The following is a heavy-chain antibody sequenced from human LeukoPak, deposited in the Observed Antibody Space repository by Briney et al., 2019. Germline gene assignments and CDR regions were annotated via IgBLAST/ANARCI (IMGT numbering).Heavy chain of an antibody. J-gene: IGHJ5*02. CDR3: ARTESYNSAAYNPT. Sequence: GGSLRLSCAASGFTVSHNYMSRVRQAPGKGLEWVSNIYNDGRTYYRDSVKGRFTISRDDSENTLYLQMNNLRAEDTAVYYCARTESYNSAAYNPTWGQGTLVTVSS. V-gene: IGHV3-66*01. CDR1: GFTVSHNY. D-gene: IGHD3-16*01. CDR2: IYNDGRT.